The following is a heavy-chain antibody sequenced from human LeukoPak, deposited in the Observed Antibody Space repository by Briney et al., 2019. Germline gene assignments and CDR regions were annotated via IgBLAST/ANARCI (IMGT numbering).Heavy chain of an antibody. J-gene: IGHJ4*02. CDR3: ARVGTYTSSWYRFNYFDY. V-gene: IGHV4-59*12. D-gene: IGHD6-13*01. CDR1: GGSISSYY. CDR2: IYYSGST. Sequence: SETLSLTCTVSGGSISSYYWSWIRQPPGKGLEWIGYIYYSGSTNYNPSLKSRVTISVDTSKNQFSLKLSSLTAADTAVYYCARVGTYTSSWYRFNYFDYWGQGTLVTVSS.